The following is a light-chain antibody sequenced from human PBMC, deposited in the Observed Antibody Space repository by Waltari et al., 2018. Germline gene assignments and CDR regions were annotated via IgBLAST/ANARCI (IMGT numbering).Light chain of an antibody. CDR2: HSS. V-gene: IGLV2-23*01. CDR1: LGTSNL. Sequence: QSALTQPPSVSGTPGQSVTITCTGPLGTSNLVSWYRHLPGTVPKLILDHSSERPSWTSVRFSGSRSGNTSSLTISGLQSDDEADYYCCSNNEGHAHVFGTGTRVTVL. J-gene: IGLJ1*01. CDR3: CSNNEGHAHV.